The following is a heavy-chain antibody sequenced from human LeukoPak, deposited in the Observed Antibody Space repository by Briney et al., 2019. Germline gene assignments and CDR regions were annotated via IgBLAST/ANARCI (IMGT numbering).Heavy chain of an antibody. J-gene: IGHJ4*02. Sequence: GGSLRLSCAASGFTFSDYAMHWVRQAPGKGLEWVALISYDGSNKYYADSVKGRFTISRDNFKNTLYLQINSVRAEDTAVYYCARATYYDYWSGYYGAFDYWGQGTLATVSS. D-gene: IGHD3-3*01. CDR1: GFTFSDYA. V-gene: IGHV3-30*04. CDR3: ARATYYDYWSGYYGAFDY. CDR2: ISYDGSNK.